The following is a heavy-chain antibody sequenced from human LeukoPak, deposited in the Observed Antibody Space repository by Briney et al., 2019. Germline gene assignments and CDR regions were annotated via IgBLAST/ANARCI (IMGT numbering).Heavy chain of an antibody. D-gene: IGHD3-22*01. V-gene: IGHV3-30*02. CDR1: GFTFSSYG. Sequence: GGSLRLSCAASGFTFSSYGMHWVRQAPGKGLEWVAFIRYDGSNKFYADSVKGRFTISRDNSKNTLYLQMNSLRAEDTAMYYCAKASDYYGSSGYSHFDYWGLGTLVTVSS. CDR2: IRYDGSNK. CDR3: AKASDYYGSSGYSHFDY. J-gene: IGHJ4*02.